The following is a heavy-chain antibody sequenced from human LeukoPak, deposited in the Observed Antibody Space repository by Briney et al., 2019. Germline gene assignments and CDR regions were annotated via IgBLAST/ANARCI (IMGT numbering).Heavy chain of an antibody. D-gene: IGHD3-16*02. Sequence: PGGSLRLSCAASGFTFSSYAMSWVRQAPGKGLEWVSGISGSGGSTYYADSVKGRFTISRDNSKNTLYLQMNSLRAEDTAVYYCVRDSRVWGSYRYSGWFDPWGQGTLVTVSS. J-gene: IGHJ5*02. CDR1: GFTFSSYA. V-gene: IGHV3-23*01. CDR2: ISGSGGST. CDR3: VRDSRVWGSYRYSGWFDP.